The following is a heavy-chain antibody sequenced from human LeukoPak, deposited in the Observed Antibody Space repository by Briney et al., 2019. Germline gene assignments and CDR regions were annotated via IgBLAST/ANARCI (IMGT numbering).Heavy chain of an antibody. Sequence: PGGSLRLSCAASGFTFSDYSINWVRQAPGKGLEWVSSISSRSTYVFYADSVKGRFAISRDNAKNSMYLQMNGLRAEDTAVYYCARFRRDGSNCNDYWGQGTLVTVSS. J-gene: IGHJ4*02. CDR3: ARFRRDGSNCNDY. CDR2: ISSRSTYV. CDR1: GFTFSDYS. D-gene: IGHD5-24*01. V-gene: IGHV3-21*06.